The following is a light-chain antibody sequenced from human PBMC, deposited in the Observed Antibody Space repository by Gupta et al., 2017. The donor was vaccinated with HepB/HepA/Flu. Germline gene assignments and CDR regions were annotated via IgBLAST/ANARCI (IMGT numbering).Light chain of an antibody. Sequence: SALTQPASVSGSPGQSITISCTGTSSDVGSYNLVSWYQQHPGKAPTLMIYEVSKRPAGVASRFSGSKSGNTASLTISGLQAEDEADYYCCAYAGSSTLVFGGGTKLTVL. V-gene: IGLV2-23*02. CDR2: EVS. CDR1: SSDVGSYNL. J-gene: IGLJ2*01. CDR3: CAYAGSSTLV.